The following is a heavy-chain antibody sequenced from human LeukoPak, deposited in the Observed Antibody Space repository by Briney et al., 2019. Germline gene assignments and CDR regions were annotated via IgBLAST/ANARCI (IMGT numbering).Heavy chain of an antibody. CDR3: AKFNAMSTLTPFVY. V-gene: IGHV3-23*01. Sequence: PGGSLRLSCAASGFTFSNYAMSWVGQGPGKGLEWGSAISASGGSTYYADSVRGRYTISRDNSKSTLYMQMNSLRAEDTAIYYCAKFNAMSTLTPFVYGGQGTLVTVSP. CDR2: ISASGGST. CDR1: GFTFSNYA. D-gene: IGHD5/OR15-5a*01. J-gene: IGHJ4*02.